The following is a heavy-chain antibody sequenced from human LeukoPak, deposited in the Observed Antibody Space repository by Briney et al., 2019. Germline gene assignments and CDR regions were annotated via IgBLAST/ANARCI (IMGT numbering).Heavy chain of an antibody. D-gene: IGHD2-2*01. V-gene: IGHV4-59*08. CDR1: GGSISSYY. CDR2: IDYSGST. Sequence: SETLSLTCTVSGGSISSYYWSWIRQPSGKGLEWIGDIDYSGSTNYNPSLKSRVTISVGTSKNHFSLRLSSLTAADTAMYYCARHRTTGLSGYVDVWGKGTTVTVSS. CDR3: ARHRTTGLSGYVDV. J-gene: IGHJ6*03.